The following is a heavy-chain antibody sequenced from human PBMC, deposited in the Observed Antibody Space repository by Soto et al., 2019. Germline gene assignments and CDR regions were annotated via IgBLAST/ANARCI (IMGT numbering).Heavy chain of an antibody. CDR2: VSGYNGNT. V-gene: IGHV1-18*01. D-gene: IGHD5-18*01. CDR3: ACAESGTAMVYVDY. J-gene: IGHJ4*02. CDR1: GYTFTTYG. Sequence: ASVKVSCKASGYTFTTYGISWVRQAPGQGLEWMGWVSGYNGNTKYAQKFQGRVTMTTDTSTSTAYMELRSLRSADTAVYYCACAESGTAMVYVDYWGQGSLVTVSS.